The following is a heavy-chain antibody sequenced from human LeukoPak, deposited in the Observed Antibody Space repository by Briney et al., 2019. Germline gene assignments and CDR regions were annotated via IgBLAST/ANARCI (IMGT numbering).Heavy chain of an antibody. Sequence: PGGSLRLSCAASGFTFSSYGMHWVRQAPGKGLEWVAFIRYDGSNKYYADSVKGRFTISRDNSKNTLYLQMNSLRAEDTAVYYCARSQNYDFWSGHDAFDIWGQGTMVTVSS. D-gene: IGHD3-3*01. CDR2: IRYDGSNK. CDR1: GFTFSSYG. V-gene: IGHV3-30*02. CDR3: ARSQNYDFWSGHDAFDI. J-gene: IGHJ3*02.